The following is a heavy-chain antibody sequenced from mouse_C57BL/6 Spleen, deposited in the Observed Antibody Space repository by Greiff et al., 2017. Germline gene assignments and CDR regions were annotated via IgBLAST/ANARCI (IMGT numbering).Heavy chain of an antibody. V-gene: IGHV5-9-1*02. CDR3: TRGGIYDGYYDAMDY. Sequence: EVNVVESGEGLVKPGGSLKLSCAASGFTFSSYAMSWVRQTPEKRLEWVAYISSGGDYIYYADTVKGRFTISRDNARNTLYLQMSSLKSEDTAMYYCTRGGIYDGYYDAMDYWGQGTSVTVSS. D-gene: IGHD2-3*01. J-gene: IGHJ4*01. CDR1: GFTFSSYA. CDR2: ISSGGDYI.